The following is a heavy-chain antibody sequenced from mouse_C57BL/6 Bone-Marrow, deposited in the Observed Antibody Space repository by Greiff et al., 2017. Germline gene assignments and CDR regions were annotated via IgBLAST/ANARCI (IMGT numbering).Heavy chain of an antibody. Sequence: EVQRVESGGGLVQPKGSLKLSCAASGFSFNTYAMNWVRQAPGKGLEWVARIRSKSNNYATYYADSVKDRFTISRDDSESMLYLQMNNLKTEDTAMYYGVRGITTVVYWYFDVWGTGTTVTVSS. CDR3: VRGITTVVYWYFDV. J-gene: IGHJ1*03. D-gene: IGHD1-1*01. CDR2: IRSKSNNYAT. CDR1: GFSFNTYA. V-gene: IGHV10-1*01.